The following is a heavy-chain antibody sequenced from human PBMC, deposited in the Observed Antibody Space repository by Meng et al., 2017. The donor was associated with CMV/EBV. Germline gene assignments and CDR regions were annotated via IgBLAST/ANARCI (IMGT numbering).Heavy chain of an antibody. CDR3: AHRRLGYCSSTSCAGGAFDI. CDR1: GFSLSTSGVG. Sequence: SGPTLVKPTQTLTLTCTFSGFSLSTSGVGVGWIRQPPGKALEWLALIYWNDDKRYSPSLKSRLTINKDTSKNQVVLTMTNMDPVDTATYYCAHRRLGYCSSTSCAGGAFDIWGQGTMVTVSS. CDR2: IYWNDDK. J-gene: IGHJ3*02. V-gene: IGHV2-5*01. D-gene: IGHD2-2*01.